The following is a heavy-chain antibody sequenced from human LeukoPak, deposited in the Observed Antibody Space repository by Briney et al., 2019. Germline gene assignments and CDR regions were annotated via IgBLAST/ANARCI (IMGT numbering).Heavy chain of an antibody. Sequence: PGESLKIPCKGSGYRFADYWIAWVRQVPGQGLEWMGIIYPDDSDTRYSPSFLGQVTISADKSISTAYLQWSSLKASDTAMYYCARPVEMATSPFDYWGQGTLVTVSS. D-gene: IGHD5-24*01. CDR2: IYPDDSDT. J-gene: IGHJ4*02. CDR3: ARPVEMATSPFDY. CDR1: GYRFADYW. V-gene: IGHV5-51*01.